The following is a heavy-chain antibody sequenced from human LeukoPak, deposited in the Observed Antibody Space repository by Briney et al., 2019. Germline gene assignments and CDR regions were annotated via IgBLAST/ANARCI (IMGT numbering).Heavy chain of an antibody. V-gene: IGHV3-74*01. CDR3: ARAREAQWLVDY. Sequence: GGSLRLSCAASGFTFSHYWMHWVRQTPGKGLVWVSRISSDGSDTTYADSVKGRFTISRDNAKNSVYLQMNSLSAEDTGVYYCARAREAQWLVDYWGQGTLVTVSS. D-gene: IGHD6-19*01. CDR2: ISSDGSDT. CDR1: GFTFSHYW. J-gene: IGHJ4*02.